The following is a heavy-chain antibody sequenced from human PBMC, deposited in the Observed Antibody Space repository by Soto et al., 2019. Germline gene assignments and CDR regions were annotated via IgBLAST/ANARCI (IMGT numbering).Heavy chain of an antibody. CDR3: ARQYYYDSSGTPYYYYGMDV. CDR1: GYSFTSYW. V-gene: IGHV5-51*01. Sequence: GESLKISCKGSGYSFTSYWIGWVRQMPGKGLEWMGIIYPGDSDTRYSPSFQGQVTISADKSISTVYLQWSSLKASDTAMYYCARQYYYDSSGTPYYYYGMDVWGQGTTVTVSS. D-gene: IGHD3-22*01. J-gene: IGHJ6*02. CDR2: IYPGDSDT.